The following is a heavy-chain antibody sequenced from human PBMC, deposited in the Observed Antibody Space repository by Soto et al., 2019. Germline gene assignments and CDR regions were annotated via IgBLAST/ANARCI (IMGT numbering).Heavy chain of an antibody. V-gene: IGHV1-18*01. J-gene: IGHJ4*02. CDR3: ARGRYGDY. CDR2: ISAHNGNT. Sequence: QVHLVQSGAEVKKPGASVKVSCQASGYAFTTYGITWVRQAPGQGLEWMGWISAHNGNTNYAQKLQGRVTVTRDTSTSPAYMELRSLRSGDTAVYYCARGRYGDYWGQGALVTVSS. D-gene: IGHD1-1*01. CDR1: GYAFTTYG.